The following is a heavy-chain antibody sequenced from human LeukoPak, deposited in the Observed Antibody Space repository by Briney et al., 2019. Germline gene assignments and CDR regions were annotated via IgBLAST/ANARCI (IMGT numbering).Heavy chain of an antibody. J-gene: IGHJ6*02. CDR2: MNPNSGNT. CDR1: GYTFTSYD. CDR3: ARDFPYYDILTGYRNYYYGMDV. V-gene: IGHV1-8*01. Sequence: GASVKVSCKASGYTFTSYDTNWVRQATGQGLEWMGWMNPNSGNTGYAQKFQGRVTMTRNTSISTAYMELSSLRSEDTAVYYCARDFPYYDILTGYRNYYYGMDVWGQGTTVTVSS. D-gene: IGHD3-9*01.